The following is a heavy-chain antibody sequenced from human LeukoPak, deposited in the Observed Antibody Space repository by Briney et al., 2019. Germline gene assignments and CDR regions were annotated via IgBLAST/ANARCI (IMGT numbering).Heavy chain of an antibody. CDR1: GFTFSSYS. CDR2: ISSSSSTI. V-gene: IGHV3-48*01. Sequence: GGSLRLSCAASGFTFSSYSMNWVRQAPGEGLEWVSYISSSSSTIYYADSVKGRFTISRDNAKNSLYLQMNSLRAEDTAVYYCARHYYYGMDVWGQGTTVTVSS. CDR3: ARHYYYGMDV. J-gene: IGHJ6*02.